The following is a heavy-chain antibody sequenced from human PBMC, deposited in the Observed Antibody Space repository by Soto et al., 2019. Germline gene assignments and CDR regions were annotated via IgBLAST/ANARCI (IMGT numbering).Heavy chain of an antibody. J-gene: IGHJ4*02. CDR1: GGSISSSSYY. D-gene: IGHD3-16*01. V-gene: IGHV4-39*01. CDR2: IYYSGST. CDR3: ATTPFAYSQTEDY. Sequence: PSETLSLTCTVSGGSISSSSYYWGWIRQPPGKGLEWIGSIYYSGSTYYNPSLKSRVTISVDTSKNQFSLKLSSVTAADTAVYYCATTPFAYSQTEDYWGQGTLVTVSS.